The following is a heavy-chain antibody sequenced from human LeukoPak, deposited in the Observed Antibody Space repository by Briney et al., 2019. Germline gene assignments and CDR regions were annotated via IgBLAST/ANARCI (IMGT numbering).Heavy chain of an antibody. CDR2: IIPIFGTT. CDR1: GGTFSSYA. J-gene: IGHJ5*02. V-gene: IGHV1-69*13. CDR3: ARDLTWFGEATNWFDP. D-gene: IGHD3-10*01. Sequence: GASVKVSCKASGGTFSSYAISWVRQAPGQGLEWMGGIIPIFGTTNYAQKFQGRVTITADESTSTAYMELSSLRSEDTAVYYCARDLTWFGEATNWFDPWGQGTLVTVSS.